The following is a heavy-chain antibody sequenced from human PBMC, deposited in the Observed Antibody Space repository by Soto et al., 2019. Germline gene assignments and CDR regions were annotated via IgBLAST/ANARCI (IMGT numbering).Heavy chain of an antibody. D-gene: IGHD5-12*01. CDR2: ISYDGSNK. CDR3: AKDQLALVADDAFDI. CDR1: GYTFSSYG. Sequence: GGSLRLSCAASGYTFSSYGMHWVRQAPGKGLEWVAVISYDGSNKYYADSVKGRFTISKDNSKNTLYLQMNSLRAEDTAVYYCAKDQLALVADDAFDIWGQGTMVTVSS. V-gene: IGHV3-30*18. J-gene: IGHJ3*02.